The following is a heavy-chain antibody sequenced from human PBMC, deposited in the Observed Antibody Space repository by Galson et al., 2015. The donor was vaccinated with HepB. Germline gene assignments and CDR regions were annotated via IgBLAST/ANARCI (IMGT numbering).Heavy chain of an antibody. Sequence: SLRLSCAASGFTFSSYSMNWVRQAPGKGLEWVSYISSSSSTIYYADSVKGRFTISRDNAKNSLYLQMNSLRAEDTAVYYCAREGGRRLGSYYIVPLDYWGQGTLVTVSS. CDR1: GFTFSSYS. V-gene: IGHV3-48*01. CDR2: ISSSSSTI. CDR3: AREGGRRLGSYYIVPLDY. D-gene: IGHD3-10*01. J-gene: IGHJ4*02.